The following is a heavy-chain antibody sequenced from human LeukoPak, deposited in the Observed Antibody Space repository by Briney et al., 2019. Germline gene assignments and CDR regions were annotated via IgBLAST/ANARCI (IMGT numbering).Heavy chain of an antibody. V-gene: IGHV3-48*01. CDR2: ISSSSSTI. D-gene: IGHD2-2*01. Sequence: QTGGSLRLSCAASGFTFSTSAMAWVRQAPGKGLEWVSYISSSSSTIYYADSVKGRFTISRDNAKNSLYLQMNSLRAEDTAVYYCAREIVVVPAAHVWWFDPWGQGTLVTVSS. CDR3: AREIVVVPAAHVWWFDP. CDR1: GFTFSTSA. J-gene: IGHJ5*02.